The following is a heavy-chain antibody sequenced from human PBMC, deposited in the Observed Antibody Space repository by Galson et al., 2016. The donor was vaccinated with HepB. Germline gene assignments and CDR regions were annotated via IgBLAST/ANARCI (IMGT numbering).Heavy chain of an antibody. J-gene: IGHJ4*02. Sequence: SLRLSCAVSGFTFRNYVMTWVRQAPGTGLDWVSAITGSGGNTLYEASVKGRFTISRDNSQKMLYLQMNSLRGEDTAVYYCATGGGYCTNDNCYVHFESWGQGTLVTVSS. V-gene: IGHV3-23*01. D-gene: IGHD2-8*01. CDR2: ITGSGGNT. CDR3: ATGGGYCTNDNCYVHFES. CDR1: GFTFRNYV.